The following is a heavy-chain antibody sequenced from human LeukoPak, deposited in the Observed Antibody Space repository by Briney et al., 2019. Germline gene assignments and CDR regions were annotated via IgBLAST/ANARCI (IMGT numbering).Heavy chain of an antibody. CDR2: ISGSGGST. Sequence: GGPLRLSCAASGLTFSSYAMSWVRQAPGKGLEWVSAISGSGGSTYYADSVKGRFTISRDNSKNTLYLQMNSLGAEDTAVYYCAKDHRGSGWSYFDYWGQGTLVTVSS. J-gene: IGHJ4*02. V-gene: IGHV3-23*01. D-gene: IGHD6-19*01. CDR3: AKDHRGSGWSYFDY. CDR1: GLTFSSYA.